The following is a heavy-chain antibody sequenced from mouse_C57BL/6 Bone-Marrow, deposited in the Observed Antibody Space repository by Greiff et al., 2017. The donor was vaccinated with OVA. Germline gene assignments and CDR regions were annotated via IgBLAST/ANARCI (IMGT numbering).Heavy chain of an antibody. CDR1: GYTLTSYW. Sequence: QVQLKQPGAELVRPGTSVKLSCKASGYTLTSYWMHWVKQRPGQGLEWIGVIDPSDSYTNYNQKFKGKATLTVDTSSSTAYMQLSSLTSEDSAVYYCGTDYDYSFAYWGQGTLVTVSA. V-gene: IGHV1-59*01. J-gene: IGHJ3*01. D-gene: IGHD2-4*01. CDR3: GTDYDYSFAY. CDR2: IDPSDSYT.